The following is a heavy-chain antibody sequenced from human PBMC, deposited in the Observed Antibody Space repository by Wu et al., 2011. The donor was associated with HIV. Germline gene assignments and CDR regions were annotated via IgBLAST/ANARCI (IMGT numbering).Heavy chain of an antibody. D-gene: IGHD1-26*01. J-gene: IGHJ3*02. Sequence: QSGAEVKKPGASVKVSCKASGYIFTGYYMHWVRQAPGQGLEWMGWINPNFGGTNYAQKFQGRVTMTRDTSISTAYMDLRRLRSDDTAVYFCARADPRVVGATEDAFDIWGQGTMVTVSS. V-gene: IGHV1-2*02. CDR3: ARADPRVVGATEDAFDI. CDR2: INPNFGGT. CDR1: GYIFTGYY.